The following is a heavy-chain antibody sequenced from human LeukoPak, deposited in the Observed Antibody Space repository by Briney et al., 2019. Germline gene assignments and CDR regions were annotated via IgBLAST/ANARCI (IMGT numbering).Heavy chain of an antibody. Sequence: SETLSLTCAVYGGSFSGYYWSWIRQPPGKGLEWIGEINHSGSTTYNPSLKSRLTISVDTSKNQFSLKLSSVTAADTAVYYCAREDPGGHRLDCWGLGTLVTVSS. CDR1: GGSFSGYY. V-gene: IGHV4-34*09. J-gene: IGHJ4*02. D-gene: IGHD4-23*01. CDR3: AREDPGGHRLDC. CDR2: INHSGST.